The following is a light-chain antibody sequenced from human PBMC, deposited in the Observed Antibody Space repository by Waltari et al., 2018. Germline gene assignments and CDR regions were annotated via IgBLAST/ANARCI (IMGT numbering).Light chain of an antibody. J-gene: IGKJ2*01. CDR2: GAS. V-gene: IGKV3-20*01. CDR3: QHYGTSYT. CDR1: QSVRGTY. Sequence: EIVLKQSPGTLSLSPGEGFTLSCRASQSVRGTYLAWYQQKPGQAPRLLIYGASNRATGTPHRFSGSGSGTFFTLTITGLEPEDFAVYYCQHYGTSYTFGQGTKLEI.